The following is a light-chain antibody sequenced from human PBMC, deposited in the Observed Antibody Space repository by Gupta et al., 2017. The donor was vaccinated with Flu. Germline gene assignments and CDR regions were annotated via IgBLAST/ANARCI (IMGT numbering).Light chain of an antibody. CDR2: GAS. Sequence: DIQMTHSPSPLSASVGDRVTITCRASQAISRYLAWLQQKPGKAPESLVYGASTLQSGVPSRFSASASGTDFTLTISSLQPEDFATYYCQQYNSYPYTFGQGTKLEI. V-gene: IGKV1-16*01. CDR1: QAISRY. CDR3: QQYNSYPYT. J-gene: IGKJ2*01.